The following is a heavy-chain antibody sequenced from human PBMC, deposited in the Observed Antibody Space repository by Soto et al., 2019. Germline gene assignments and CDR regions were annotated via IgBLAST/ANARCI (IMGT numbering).Heavy chain of an antibody. D-gene: IGHD5-12*01. CDR1: GYTLTELS. CDR2: FDPEDGET. J-gene: IGHJ6*02. V-gene: IGHV1-24*01. CDR3: ATFRGYSVDDPRGYGMYV. Sequence: ASVKVSCKVSGYTLTELSMHWVRQAPGKGLGWMGGFDPEDGETIYAQKFQGRVTMTEDPSTDTAYMELSSLRYEDTAVYYCATFRGYSVDDPRGYGMYVCCLGTTVTVS.